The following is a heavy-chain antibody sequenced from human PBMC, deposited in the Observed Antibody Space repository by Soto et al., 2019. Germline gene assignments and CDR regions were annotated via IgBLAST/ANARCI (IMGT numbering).Heavy chain of an antibody. Sequence: QVQLVESGGGVVQPGRSLRLSCAASGFTLSNYGMHWVRQAPGKGLEWVAVISYDGSDKYYRDSVKGRFTISRDSSKNTVYLQMNSLRAEDTAVYYCVRDYCSGGSCYDHGFNYWGQGTLVTVSS. V-gene: IGHV3-30*03. D-gene: IGHD2-15*01. J-gene: IGHJ4*02. CDR2: ISYDGSDK. CDR3: VRDYCSGGSCYDHGFNY. CDR1: GFTLSNYG.